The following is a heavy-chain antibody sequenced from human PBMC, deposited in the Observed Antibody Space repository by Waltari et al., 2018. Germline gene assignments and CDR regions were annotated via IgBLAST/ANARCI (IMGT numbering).Heavy chain of an antibody. J-gene: IGHJ6*02. D-gene: IGHD1-1*01. V-gene: IGHV3-11*04. Sequence: QVQLVESGGGLVKPGGSLRLSGAASGFTLRDYYRSWIRQAPGKGLEWVSYISSSGSTIYYADSVKGRFTISRDNAKNSLYLQMNSLRAEDTAVYYCARRNYPYYYYGMDVWGQGTTVTVSS. CDR1: GFTLRDYY. CDR3: ARRNYPYYYYGMDV. CDR2: ISSSGSTI.